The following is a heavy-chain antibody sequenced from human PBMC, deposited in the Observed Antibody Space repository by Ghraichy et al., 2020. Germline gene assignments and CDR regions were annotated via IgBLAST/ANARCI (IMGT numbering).Heavy chain of an antibody. CDR3: ARANGAGLDY. CDR1: GGSISSYY. J-gene: IGHJ4*02. V-gene: IGHV4-59*01. CDR2: IYYSGGT. D-gene: IGHD1-26*01. Sequence: SETLSLTCTVSGGSISSYYWSWIRQPPGKVREWIGYIYYSGGTNYNPSLKSRVTISVDTSKNQFSLKLSSVTAADTAVYYCARANGAGLDYWGQGTLVTVSS.